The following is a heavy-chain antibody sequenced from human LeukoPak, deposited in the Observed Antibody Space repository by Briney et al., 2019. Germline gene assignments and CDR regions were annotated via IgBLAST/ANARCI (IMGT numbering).Heavy chain of an antibody. Sequence: GGSLRLSCAASGFTFSSYAMSWVRQAPGKGLKWVSTISGGGGNTNYADSVKGRFTISRDNSKNTLYLQMNSLRAEDTAVYYCAKVGGDSDYYYCYMDVWGKGTTVTVSS. CDR3: AKVGGDSDYYYCYMDV. V-gene: IGHV3-23*01. J-gene: IGHJ6*03. CDR2: ISGGGGNT. D-gene: IGHD4-17*01. CDR1: GFTFSSYA.